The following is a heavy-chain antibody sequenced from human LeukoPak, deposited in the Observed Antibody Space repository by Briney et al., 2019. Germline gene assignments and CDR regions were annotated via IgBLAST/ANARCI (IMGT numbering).Heavy chain of an antibody. CDR2: INPNSGGT. CDR1: GYTFTGYY. V-gene: IGHV1-2*02. J-gene: IGHJ5*02. Sequence: GASVKVSCKASGYTFTGYYMHWVRQAPGQGLEWMGWINPNSGGTNYAQKFQGRVTMTRDTSISTAYMELSRLRSDDTAVYYCARDLGTTVSHAWTFFDPWGQGTLVTVSS. D-gene: IGHD1-1*01. CDR3: ARDLGTTVSHAWTFFDP.